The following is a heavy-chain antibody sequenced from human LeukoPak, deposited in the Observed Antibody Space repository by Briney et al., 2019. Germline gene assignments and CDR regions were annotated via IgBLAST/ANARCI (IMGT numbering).Heavy chain of an antibody. CDR3: ANLMGTAYYYHMDV. V-gene: IGHV1-2*02. CDR2: INPNSGGT. CDR1: GYTFTGYD. D-gene: IGHD1/OR15-1a*01. Sequence: ASVKVSCKASGYTFTGYDMHWWRQAPGQGLEWMGWINPNSGGTNYAQKFQGRVTMTRDTSISTVYMEVNGLRSDDSAVYYCANLMGTAYYYHMDVWGQGTTVTVSS. J-gene: IGHJ6*02.